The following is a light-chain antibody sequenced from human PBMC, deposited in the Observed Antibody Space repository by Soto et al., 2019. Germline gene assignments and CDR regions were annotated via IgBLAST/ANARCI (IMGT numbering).Light chain of an antibody. V-gene: IGKV3-15*01. J-gene: IGKJ5*01. Sequence: DIVMTQSPATLSVSPGERATLSFRASQSVSINLAWYQQKPGQAPRLLIYAASTRATGIPARFSGSGSRTEFTLTISSLQSEDFAVYYCQQYNNWPPPITFGQATRLEI. CDR3: QQYNNWPPPIT. CDR1: QSVSIN. CDR2: AAS.